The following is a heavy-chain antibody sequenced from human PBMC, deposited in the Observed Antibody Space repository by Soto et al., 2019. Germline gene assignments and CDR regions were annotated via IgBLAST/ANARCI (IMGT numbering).Heavy chain of an antibody. CDR1: GGSISSSSYY. CDR3: ARQVVPAARLYYFDY. CDR2: IYYSGST. V-gene: IGHV4-39*01. D-gene: IGHD2-2*01. J-gene: IGHJ4*02. Sequence: PSETLSLTCTVSGGSISSSSYYWGWIRQPPGKGLEWIGSIYYSGSTYYNPSLKSRVTISVDTSKNQFSLKLSSVTAADTAVYYCARQVVPAARLYYFDYWGQGTLVTV.